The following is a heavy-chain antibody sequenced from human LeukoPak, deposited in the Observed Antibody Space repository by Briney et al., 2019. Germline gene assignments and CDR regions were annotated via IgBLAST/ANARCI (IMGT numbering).Heavy chain of an antibody. V-gene: IGHV1-18*01. CDR3: ARGPLWFGELSRYNWFDP. CDR1: GYTFTSYG. J-gene: IGHJ5*02. CDR2: ISAYNGNT. D-gene: IGHD3-10*01. Sequence: ASVKVSCKASGYTFTSYGISWVRQAPGQGLEWMGWISAYNGNTNYAQKLQGRVTMTTDTSTSTAYMELRSLRSDDTAVYYCARGPLWFGELSRYNWFDPWGQGTLVTVFS.